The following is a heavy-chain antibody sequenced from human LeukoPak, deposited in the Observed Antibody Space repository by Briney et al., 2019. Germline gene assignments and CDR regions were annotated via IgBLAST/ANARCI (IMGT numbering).Heavy chain of an antibody. J-gene: IGHJ4*02. CDR2: ISGSGGST. Sequence: GGSLRLSCAASGFTFSSYAMSWVRQAPGKGLEWVSAISGSGGSTYYADSVKGRFTISRDNSKNTLYLQMNSLRAEDTAVYYCAKESRRPQRYYYGSGSYFDYWGQGTLVTVSS. D-gene: IGHD3-10*01. V-gene: IGHV3-23*01. CDR3: AKESRRPQRYYYGSGSYFDY. CDR1: GFTFSSYA.